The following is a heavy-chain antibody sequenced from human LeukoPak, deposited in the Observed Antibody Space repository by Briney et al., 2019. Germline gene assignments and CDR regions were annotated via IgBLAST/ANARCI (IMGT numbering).Heavy chain of an antibody. CDR1: SGSISDYY. Sequence: SETLSLTCTVSSGSISDYYWSWIRQPPGKGLEWIGYIYSDGSTNYSPSLKSRVTISVDMSKNQFALKLRSVTAADTAVYYCARQSSWFQVWFDPWGLGTLVTVSS. CDR2: IYSDGST. J-gene: IGHJ5*02. CDR3: ARQSSWFQVWFDP. D-gene: IGHD6-13*01. V-gene: IGHV4-59*08.